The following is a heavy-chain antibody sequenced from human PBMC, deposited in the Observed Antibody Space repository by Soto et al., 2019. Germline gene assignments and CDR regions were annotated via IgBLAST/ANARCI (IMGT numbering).Heavy chain of an antibody. J-gene: IGHJ6*03. Sequence: ASVKVSCKASGYTFINYYIHWARQAPGQGLEWMGVINPNGGSTVYAQKFQGRVTLTRDTSTSTVYVELSSLRSDDTAVYSCVRATAARQRDYSYHYYLHIWGKGTTVTVSS. CDR1: GYTFINYY. CDR2: INPNGGST. D-gene: IGHD6-6*01. CDR3: VRATAARQRDYSYHYYLHI. V-gene: IGHV1-46*03.